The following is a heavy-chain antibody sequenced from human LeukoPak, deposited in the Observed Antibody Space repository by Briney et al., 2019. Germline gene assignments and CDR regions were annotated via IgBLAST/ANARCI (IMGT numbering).Heavy chain of an antibody. D-gene: IGHD6-13*01. CDR2: IYYSGST. J-gene: IGHJ4*02. V-gene: IGHV4-4*02. CDR3: ARGGASSRYFDF. Sequence: SETLSLTCAVSGGSVSSSNWWSWVRQPPGKGLEWIANIYYSGSTYSNPSLKSRVTISMDTSNNQFSLKLTSVTAADTAVYYCARGGASSRYFDFWGQGTLVTVSS. CDR1: GGSVSSSNW.